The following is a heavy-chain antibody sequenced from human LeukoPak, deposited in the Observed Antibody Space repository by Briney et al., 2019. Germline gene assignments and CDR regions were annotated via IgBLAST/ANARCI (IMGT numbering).Heavy chain of an antibody. D-gene: IGHD3-10*01. CDR2: IIPIFGTA. CDR3: ARPHYYGSGSYYNDAFDI. J-gene: IGHJ3*02. Sequence: GSSVKVSCKASGGTFSSYAISWVRQAPGQGLEWMGGIIPIFGTANYAQKFQGRVTITTDESTSTAYMELSSLRSEDTAVYYCARPHYYGSGSYYNDAFDIWGQGTMVTVSS. CDR1: GGTFSSYA. V-gene: IGHV1-69*05.